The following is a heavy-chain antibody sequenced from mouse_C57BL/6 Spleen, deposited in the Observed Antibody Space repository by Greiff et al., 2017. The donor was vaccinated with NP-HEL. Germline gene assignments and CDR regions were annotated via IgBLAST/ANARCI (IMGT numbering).Heavy chain of an antibody. J-gene: IGHJ2*01. Sequence: EVQLQQSGAELVRPGASVKLSCTASGFNIKDDYMHWVKQRPEQGLEWIGWIDPENGDTEYASKFQGKATITADTSSNTAYLQLSSLTSEDTAVYYCTTEAYGNPLFDYWGQGTTLTVSS. CDR1: GFNIKDDY. D-gene: IGHD2-1*01. CDR2: IDPENGDT. V-gene: IGHV14-4*01. CDR3: TTEAYGNPLFDY.